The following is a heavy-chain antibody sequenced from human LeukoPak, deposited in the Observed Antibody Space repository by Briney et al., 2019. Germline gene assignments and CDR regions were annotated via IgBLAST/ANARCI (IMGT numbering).Heavy chain of an antibody. V-gene: IGHV3-74*01. D-gene: IGHD6-19*01. Sequence: PGGSLRLSCAASGFTFSSFWMHWVRQAPGKGLVWVSRINSVGSSTSYADSVKGRFTISRDNAKNTLYLQMNSLRAKDTAVYYCARERTSGWDAFDTWGQGTLVTVSS. J-gene: IGHJ5*02. CDR2: INSVGSST. CDR3: ARERTSGWDAFDT. CDR1: GFTFSSFW.